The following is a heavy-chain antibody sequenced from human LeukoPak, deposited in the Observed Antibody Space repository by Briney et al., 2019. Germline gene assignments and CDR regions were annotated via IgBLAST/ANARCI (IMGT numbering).Heavy chain of an antibody. Sequence: GGSLRLSCAASGFTFSSYGMHWVRQAPGKGLEWVSAISGSGASTSYADSVKGRFTLSRDNSKNTLYLQRNSLRGEDRAVYYCARDPFGSGSYYPSRISTWGEGALVTVSS. V-gene: IGHV3-23*01. CDR2: ISGSGAST. J-gene: IGHJ5*02. D-gene: IGHD3-10*01. CDR3: ARDPFGSGSYYPSRIST. CDR1: GFTFSSYG.